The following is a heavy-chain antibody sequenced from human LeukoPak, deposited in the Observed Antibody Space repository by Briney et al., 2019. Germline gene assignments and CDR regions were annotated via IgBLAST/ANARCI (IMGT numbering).Heavy chain of an antibody. D-gene: IGHD3-10*01. V-gene: IGHV3-11*04. CDR1: GFTFSDYY. CDR2: IHFSGSDI. J-gene: IGHJ3*02. Sequence: GGSLRLSCAASGFTFSDYYKGWIRQAPGKGLECVSYIHFSGSDIYYADSVRGRFTISRDNARNSLYLQMNSLRAEDTAVYYCARGQILLWFGELMREEDDAFDIWGQGTMVTVSS. CDR3: ARGQILLWFGELMREEDDAFDI.